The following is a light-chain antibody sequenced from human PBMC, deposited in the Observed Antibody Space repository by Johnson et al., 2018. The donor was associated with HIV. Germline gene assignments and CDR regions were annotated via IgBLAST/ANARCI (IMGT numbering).Light chain of an antibody. J-gene: IGLJ1*01. CDR1: SSNIGNNY. CDR2: DNN. CDR3: GTWDSSLSGV. V-gene: IGLV1-51*01. Sequence: QSVLTQPPSVSAAPGQKVTISCSGSSSNIGNNYVSWYQQLPGTATKLLIYDNNKRPSGIPDRFSGSKSGTSATLGITGLQTGDEADYYCGTWDSSLSGVFGTGTKVTVL.